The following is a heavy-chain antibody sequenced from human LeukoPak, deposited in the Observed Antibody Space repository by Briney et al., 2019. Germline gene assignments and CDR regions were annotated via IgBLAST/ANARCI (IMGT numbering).Heavy chain of an antibody. J-gene: IGHJ5*01. CDR3: ARSSSTTGTTSRWFDP. CDR2: INPNSGVT. Sequence: GASVKVPFNASGYTFTGYYIQWVRQSPGQGLEWMGWINPNSGVTNYAQKFQGRVTMARDTSISTTYMELSSLRSDDTAIFYCARSSSTTGTTSRWFDPWNQGPLVTVSS. CDR1: GYTFTGYY. V-gene: IGHV1-2*02. D-gene: IGHD1-1*01.